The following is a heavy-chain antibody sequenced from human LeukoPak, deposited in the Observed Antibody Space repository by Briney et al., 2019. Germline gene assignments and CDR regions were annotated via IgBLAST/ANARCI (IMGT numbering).Heavy chain of an antibody. CDR2: LHTSGST. J-gene: IGHJ3*02. CDR3: ARDRGEIVGDTNAFDI. D-gene: IGHD1-26*01. Sequence: SQTLSLTCTVSGGSISSGNYYWSWVRQPAGKGLQWIGRLHTSGSTNYNPSLGSRVTISVDTSGNQFSLKLRSMTAADTAVYYCARDRGEIVGDTNAFDIWGQGTMVTVSS. CDR1: GGSISSGNYY. V-gene: IGHV4-61*02.